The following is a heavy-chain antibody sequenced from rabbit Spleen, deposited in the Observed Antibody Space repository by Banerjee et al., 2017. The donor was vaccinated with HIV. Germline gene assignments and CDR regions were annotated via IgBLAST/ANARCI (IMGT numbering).Heavy chain of an antibody. J-gene: IGHJ4*01. CDR1: GFSFSSGYS. Sequence: QSLEESGGDLVKPGASLTLTCTASGFSFSSGYSMCWVRQAPGKGLEWIACIGFDSGKTRYAGWAKGRFTITKTSSTTVTLQLSSLTAADTATYFCARGSATMTMVITGYYLSLWGPGTLVTVS. D-gene: IGHD2-1*01. CDR3: ARGSATMTMVITGYYLSL. V-gene: IGHV1S40*01. CDR2: IGFDSGKT.